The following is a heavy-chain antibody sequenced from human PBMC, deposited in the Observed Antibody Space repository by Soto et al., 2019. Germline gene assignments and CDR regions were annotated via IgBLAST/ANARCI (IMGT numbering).Heavy chain of an antibody. J-gene: IGHJ5*02. CDR3: ARLMGTSFDL. CDR1: GFTFSSYA. CDR2: ISGSGGST. V-gene: IGHV3-23*01. D-gene: IGHD2-8*01. Sequence: GGSLRLSCAASGFTFSSYAMSWVRQAPGKGLEWVSAISGSGGSTYYADSVKGRFTISRDNSKNTLYLQMNSLKTEDTAVYFCARLMGTSFDLWGQGTLVTVSS.